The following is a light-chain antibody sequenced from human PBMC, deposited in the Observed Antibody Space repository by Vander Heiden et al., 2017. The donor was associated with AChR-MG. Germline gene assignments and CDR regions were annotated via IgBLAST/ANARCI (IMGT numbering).Light chain of an antibody. CDR2: AAS. CDR3: QQSYSTPVT. V-gene: IGKV1-39*01. J-gene: IGKJ4*01. Sequence: DIQMPQSPSSLSASVGDRVTITCRASQSISSYLNWDQQKPGKAPKLLIYAASSLQSGVPSRFSGSGSGTDFTLTISSLQPEDFATYYCQQSYSTPVTFGGGTKVEIK. CDR1: QSISSY.